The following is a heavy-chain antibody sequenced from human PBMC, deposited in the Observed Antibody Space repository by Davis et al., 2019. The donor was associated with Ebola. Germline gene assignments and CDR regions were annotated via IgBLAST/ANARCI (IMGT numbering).Heavy chain of an antibody. V-gene: IGHV1-69*13. CDR2: IIPIFGTA. Sequence: AASVKVSCKASGGTFSSYAISWVRQAPGQGLEWLGGIIPIFGTANYAQKFQGRVTITADESTSTAYMELSSLRSEDTAVYHCARELPADYGDYGGRRHYYYGMDVWGQGTTVTVSS. CDR1: GGTFSSYA. J-gene: IGHJ6*02. CDR3: ARELPADYGDYGGRRHYYYGMDV. D-gene: IGHD4-17*01.